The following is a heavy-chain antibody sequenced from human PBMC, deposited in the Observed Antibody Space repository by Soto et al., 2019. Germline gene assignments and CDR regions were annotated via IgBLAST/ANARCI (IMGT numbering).Heavy chain of an antibody. V-gene: IGHV4-31*03. CDR1: GVSISGGGYY. CDR2: IYYSGST. J-gene: IGHJ4*02. CDR3: ARVQHPAYFDN. Sequence: PSETLSLTCTVSGVSISGGGYYWSWIRQHPGKGLEWIGYIYYSGSTYYNPSLKSRVIISVDTSKNQFSLHLSSVTPEDTAVYYCARVQHPAYFDNWGQGTPVTVSS.